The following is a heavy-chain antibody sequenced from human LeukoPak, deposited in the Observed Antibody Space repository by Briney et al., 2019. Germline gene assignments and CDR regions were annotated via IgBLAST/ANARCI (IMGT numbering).Heavy chain of an antibody. CDR1: GFTFGGYG. CDR2: IAYDGSRA. Sequence: GGSLRLSCAGSGFTFGGYGMHWFRQTPGKGLEWVAVIAYDGSRAFYADSVKGRFTISRDNSKNTMSVQMDDLRAEDTAVYYCTRYNNDLFYYWGQGAMVTVSS. D-gene: IGHD1-14*01. J-gene: IGHJ4*02. V-gene: IGHV3-33*01. CDR3: TRYNNDLFYY.